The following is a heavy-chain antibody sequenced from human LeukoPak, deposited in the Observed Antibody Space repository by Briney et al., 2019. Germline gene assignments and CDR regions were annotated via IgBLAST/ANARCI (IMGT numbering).Heavy chain of an antibody. J-gene: IGHJ4*02. CDR3: ARGLAQTYFFDY. CDR2: IYFTGRT. CDR1: GGSISGFY. V-gene: IGHV4-4*09. Sequence: PSETLSLTCTVSGGSISGFYWSWIRQPPGKGLEWIGNIYFTGRTKITPSLDSRVTMSIDTSKSHFSLRLTSVTAADTAVYYCARGLAQTYFFDYWGQGTLVTASS. D-gene: IGHD6-19*01.